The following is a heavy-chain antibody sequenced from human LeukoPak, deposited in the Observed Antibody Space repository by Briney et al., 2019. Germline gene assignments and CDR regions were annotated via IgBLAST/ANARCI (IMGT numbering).Heavy chain of an antibody. CDR3: AVVMTTVTTGNGY. CDR2: IYYSGST. CDR1: GGSISSSSYY. V-gene: IGHV4-39*07. J-gene: IGHJ4*02. D-gene: IGHD4-17*01. Sequence: SETLFLTCTVSGGSISSSSYYWGWIRQPPGKGLEWIGSIYYSGSTYYNPSLKSRVTISVDTSKNQFSLKLSSVTAADTAVYYCAVVMTTVTTGNGYWGQGTLVTVSS.